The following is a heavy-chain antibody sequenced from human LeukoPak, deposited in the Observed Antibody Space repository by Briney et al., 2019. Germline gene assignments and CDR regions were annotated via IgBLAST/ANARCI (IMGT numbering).Heavy chain of an antibody. CDR3: AKVIVGPRVGNAAFNI. D-gene: IGHD1-26*01. CDR1: GFTLSSYA. Sequence: GGSLRLSCAASGFTLSSYAMSWVRQAPGKGLEWVSAISGSGGSTYYADSLKGRFTISRDNSKNTLYLQMNSLRAEDTALYSCAKVIVGPRVGNAAFNIWGKGTMVPVLS. CDR2: ISGSGGST. V-gene: IGHV3-23*01. J-gene: IGHJ3*02.